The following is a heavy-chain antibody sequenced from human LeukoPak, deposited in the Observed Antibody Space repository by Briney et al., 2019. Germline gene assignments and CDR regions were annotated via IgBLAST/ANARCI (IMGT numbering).Heavy chain of an antibody. J-gene: IGHJ3*02. CDR1: GFTFSSYS. Sequence: GGSLRLSCAASGFTFSSYSMNWVRQAPGKGLEWVSSISSSSSYIYYADSVKGRFTISRDNAKNSLYLQMNSLRAEDTAVYYCAKSADSSGYDAFDIWGQGTMVTVSS. V-gene: IGHV3-21*01. CDR3: AKSADSSGYDAFDI. CDR2: ISSSSSYI. D-gene: IGHD3-22*01.